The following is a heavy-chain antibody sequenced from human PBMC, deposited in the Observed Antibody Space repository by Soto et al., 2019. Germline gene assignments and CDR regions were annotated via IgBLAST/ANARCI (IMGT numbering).Heavy chain of an antibody. D-gene: IGHD2-15*01. CDR1: GYTFTGYY. Sequence: QVQLVQSGAEVKKPGASVKVSCKASGYTFTGYYMHWVRQAPGQGLEWMGWINPNSGGTNYAQKFQGRVTMTRDTSISTAYMELSRLRSDDTAVYYCARDMGVSSGYCSGGSCYGMDVWGQGTTVTVSS. J-gene: IGHJ6*02. CDR3: ARDMGVSSGYCSGGSCYGMDV. CDR2: INPNSGGT. V-gene: IGHV1-2*02.